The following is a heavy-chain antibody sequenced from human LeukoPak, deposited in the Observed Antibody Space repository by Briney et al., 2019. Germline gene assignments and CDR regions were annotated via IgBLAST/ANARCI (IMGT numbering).Heavy chain of an antibody. CDR1: GFTFSSYW. D-gene: IGHD6-13*01. V-gene: IGHV3-7*01. CDR2: IKQDGSEK. J-gene: IGHJ4*02. Sequence: GGSLRLSCAASGFTFSSYWMSWVRQAPGKGLEWVANIKQDGSEKYYVDSVKGRFTISKDNAKNSLYLQMNSLRAEDTAVYYCARGKPPGTFDYWGQGTLVTVSS. CDR3: ARGKPPGTFDY.